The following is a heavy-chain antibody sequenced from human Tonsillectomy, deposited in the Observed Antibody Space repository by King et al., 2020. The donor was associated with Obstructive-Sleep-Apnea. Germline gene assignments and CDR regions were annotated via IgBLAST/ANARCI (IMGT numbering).Heavy chain of an antibody. CDR2: ISGSGGGT. CDR1: GFTFRSYA. J-gene: IGHJ4*02. V-gene: IGHV3-23*04. D-gene: IGHD3-9*01. Sequence: VQLVESGGGLVQPGGSLRLSCAGSGFTFRSYAMSWVRQAPGKGLEWVSGISGSGGGTYYADSVKGRFTISRDNSKNTLYLQMNSLRAEDTAVYYCAKDIINYGSLTGPVDYWGQGTLVTVSS. CDR3: AKDIINYGSLTGPVDY.